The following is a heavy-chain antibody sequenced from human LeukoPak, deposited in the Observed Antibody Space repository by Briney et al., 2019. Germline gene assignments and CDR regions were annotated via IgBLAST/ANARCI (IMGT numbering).Heavy chain of an antibody. J-gene: IGHJ5*02. CDR2: IYTSGST. CDR3: ARGVTPAAMPSWFDP. D-gene: IGHD2-2*01. CDR1: GGSISSGSYY. Sequence: PSETLSLTCTVSGGSISSGSYYWSWIRQPAGKGLEWIGRIYTSGSTNYNPSLKSRVTISVDTSKNQFSLKLSSVTAADTAVYYCARGVTPAAMPSWFDPWGQGALVTVSS. V-gene: IGHV4-61*02.